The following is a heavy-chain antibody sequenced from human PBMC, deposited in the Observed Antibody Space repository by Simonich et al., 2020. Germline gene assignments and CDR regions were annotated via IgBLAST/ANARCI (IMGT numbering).Heavy chain of an antibody. Sequence: VQLVESGGGVVQPGRSLRLSCAASGFTFSSYSMNWVRQAPGKGLEWVSAISSSSSYIYYADSVKGRFTISRDNAKNSLYLQMNSLRAEDTAVYYCARANERDYWGQGTLVTVSS. CDR3: ARANERDY. V-gene: IGHV3-21*01. J-gene: IGHJ4*02. D-gene: IGHD1-1*01. CDR1: GFTFSSYS. CDR2: ISSSSSYI.